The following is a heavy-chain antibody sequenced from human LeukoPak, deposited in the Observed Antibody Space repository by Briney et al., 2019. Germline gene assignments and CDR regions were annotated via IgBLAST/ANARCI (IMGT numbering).Heavy chain of an antibody. CDR1: GGSISTYS. V-gene: IGHV4-4*07. CDR2: IYSSGTT. CDR3: ARGAVSDYYHYMDV. Sequence: SETLSLTCTISGGSISTYSWAWIRQTAGKGLEWIGRIYSSGTTNYSPSLKSRVSMSLDTSKNQFSLKVNSVTAADTAVYYCARGAVSDYYHYMDVWGKGATVTVSS. J-gene: IGHJ6*03. D-gene: IGHD3-16*01.